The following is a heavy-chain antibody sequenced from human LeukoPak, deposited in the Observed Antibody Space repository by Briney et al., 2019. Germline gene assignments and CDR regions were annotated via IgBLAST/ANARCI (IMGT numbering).Heavy chain of an antibody. CDR2: ISSSGTTI. J-gene: IGHJ4*02. CDR3: ASHTMVRGGPADY. CDR1: GFTFSDSY. V-gene: IGHV3-11*04. Sequence: NPGGSLRLSCAASGFTFSDSYMAWIRQAPGKGLEWVSYISSSGTTIYYADSVKGRFTISRDNAKNSLYLQMNSLRAEDTAVYYCASHTMVRGGPADYWGQGTLVTVSS. D-gene: IGHD3-10*01.